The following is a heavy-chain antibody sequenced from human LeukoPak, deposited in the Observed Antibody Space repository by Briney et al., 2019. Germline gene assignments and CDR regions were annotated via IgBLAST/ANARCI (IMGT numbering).Heavy chain of an antibody. D-gene: IGHD2-2*01. CDR3: ASPPYCSSTSCYADYFDY. J-gene: IGHJ4*02. V-gene: IGHV4-34*01. Sequence: SETLSLTCAVYGGSFSGYYWSWIRQPPGKGLEWIGEINHSGSTNYNPSLKSRVTISVDTSKNQFSLKLSSVTAADTAVYYCASPPYCSSTSCYADYFDYWSQGTLVTVSS. CDR1: GGSFSGYY. CDR2: INHSGST.